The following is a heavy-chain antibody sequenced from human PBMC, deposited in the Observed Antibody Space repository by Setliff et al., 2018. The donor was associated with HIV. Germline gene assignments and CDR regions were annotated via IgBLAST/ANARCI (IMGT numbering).Heavy chain of an antibody. CDR1: GGSFSNHY. Sequence: SETLSLTCAVYGGSFSNHYWTWIRQPPGKGLEWIGEINPSESTHYNPSLKNRVTISVDTSKNQFSLILTSVTAADTAVYYCARGGDWTLDYWGRGSLVTVSS. D-gene: IGHD2-21*02. J-gene: IGHJ4*02. V-gene: IGHV4-34*01. CDR2: INPSEST. CDR3: ARGGDWTLDY.